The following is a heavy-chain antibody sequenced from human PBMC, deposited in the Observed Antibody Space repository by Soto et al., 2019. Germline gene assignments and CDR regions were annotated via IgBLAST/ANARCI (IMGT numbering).Heavy chain of an antibody. CDR2: IYPSDSDT. J-gene: IGHJ6*01. CDR3: ESHQQDHYYHGMD. V-gene: IGHV5-51*01. CDR1: RYSFSTLW. Sequence: GDSLKISCKASRYSFSTLWIGWVSQMPGKHLEWMGIIYPSDSDTRYSPSFQGQGTTAVHETSRASYLQGTSLKTTNSAMYYCESHQQDHYYHGMD. D-gene: IGHD2-2*01.